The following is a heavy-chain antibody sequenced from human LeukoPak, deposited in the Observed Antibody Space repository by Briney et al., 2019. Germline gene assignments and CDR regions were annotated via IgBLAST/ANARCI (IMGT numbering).Heavy chain of an antibody. Sequence: LAGGSLRLSCAASGFTFSSYAMSWVRQAPGKGLEWVSAISGSGGSTYYADSVKGRFTISRDNSKNTLYLQMNSLRAEDTAVYYCAKSDIVVVVAEFDYWGQGTLVTVSS. V-gene: IGHV3-23*01. CDR3: AKSDIVVVVAEFDY. CDR1: GFTFSSYA. J-gene: IGHJ4*02. CDR2: ISGSGGST. D-gene: IGHD2-15*01.